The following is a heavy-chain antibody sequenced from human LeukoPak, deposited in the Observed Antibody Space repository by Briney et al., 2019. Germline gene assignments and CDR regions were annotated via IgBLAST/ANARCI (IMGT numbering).Heavy chain of an antibody. CDR1: GGTFSSYA. J-gene: IGHJ4*02. Sequence: SVKVSCKASGGTFSSYAISWVRQAPGQGLELMGGIIPIFGTANYEQKFQGRVTITTDESTSTAYMELSSLRSENTAVYYCARGDYGDYWGQGTLVTVSS. V-gene: IGHV1-69*05. CDR3: ARGDYGDY. CDR2: IIPIFGTA.